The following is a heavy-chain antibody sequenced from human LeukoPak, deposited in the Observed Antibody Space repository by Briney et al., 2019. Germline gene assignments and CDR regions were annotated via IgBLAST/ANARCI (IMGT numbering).Heavy chain of an antibody. V-gene: IGHV3-23*01. J-gene: IGHJ4*02. D-gene: IGHD3-22*01. Sequence: GGSLRLSCAASGFTFSDYTMYWVRQGPGKGLEWVSGISASGGSTYYADSVKGRFTISRDNSKNTPYLQMNSLRAEDTAVYYCAKLLYYYDSSQPYWGQGTLVTVSS. CDR2: ISASGGST. CDR3: AKLLYYYDSSQPY. CDR1: GFTFSDYT.